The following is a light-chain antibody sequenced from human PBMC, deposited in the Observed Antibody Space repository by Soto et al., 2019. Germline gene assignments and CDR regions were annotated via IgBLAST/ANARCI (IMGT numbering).Light chain of an antibody. CDR1: QSISRY. V-gene: IGKV1-39*01. CDR3: QQSYGLPLT. Sequence: DIQMTQSPSSLSASVGDRVTITCRASQSISRYLNWYQQESGKAPKLLIYAASSLQTGVSSRFSGGGSGTDFTLTISSLQPEDFATYYCQQSYGLPLTFGGGTKVETK. J-gene: IGKJ4*01. CDR2: AAS.